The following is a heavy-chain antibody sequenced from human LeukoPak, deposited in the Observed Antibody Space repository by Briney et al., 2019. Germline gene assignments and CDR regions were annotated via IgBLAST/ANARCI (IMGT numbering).Heavy chain of an antibody. Sequence: GGSLRLSCAASGFTFSSYWMSWVRQAPGKGLEWVANIKQEESEKDYVDTVKGRFTISRDNAKNSLYLQMNSLRAEDTAVYYCAREETYYDILTGYYNVEALGYWGQGTLVTVSS. J-gene: IGHJ4*02. D-gene: IGHD3-9*01. V-gene: IGHV3-7*03. CDR3: AREETYYDILTGYYNVEALGY. CDR2: IKQEESEK. CDR1: GFTFSSYW.